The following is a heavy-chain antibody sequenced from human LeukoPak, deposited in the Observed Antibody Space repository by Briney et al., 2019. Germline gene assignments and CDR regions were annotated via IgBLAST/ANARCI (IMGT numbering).Heavy chain of an antibody. Sequence: SVKVSCKTSGGTLSNYILSWVRQAPGQGLEWMGGIIPVFGTANYAQKFQDRVTITADESTNTVYMELSNLRSEDTAVYYCARRGSWGEPRPFDYWGQGSLVTVSS. D-gene: IGHD3-16*01. CDR1: GGTLSNYI. V-gene: IGHV1-69*13. J-gene: IGHJ4*02. CDR3: ARRGSWGEPRPFDY. CDR2: IIPVFGTA.